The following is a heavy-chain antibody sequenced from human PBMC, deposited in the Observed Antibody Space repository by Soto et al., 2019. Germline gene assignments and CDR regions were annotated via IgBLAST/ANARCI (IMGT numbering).Heavy chain of an antibody. V-gene: IGHV4-34*01. CDR3: ARGHYGDYDWFDP. CDR2: INHSGST. D-gene: IGHD4-17*01. J-gene: IGHJ5*02. Sequence: SETLSLTCAVYGASFSGYYWSWIRQPPGKGLEWIGEINHSGSTNYNPSLKSRVTISVDTSKNQFSLKLSSVTAADTAVYYCARGHYGDYDWFDPWGQGTLVTVSS. CDR1: GASFSGYY.